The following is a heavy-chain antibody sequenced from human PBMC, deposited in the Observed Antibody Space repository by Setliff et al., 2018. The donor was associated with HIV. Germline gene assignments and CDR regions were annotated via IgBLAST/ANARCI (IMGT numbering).Heavy chain of an antibody. J-gene: IGHJ3*02. Sequence: GESLKISCKGFAYGLTSYWIGWVRQMPGKGLEWMGIINPGDSDTRYSPSFQNQVTISADKSISTAYLQVHNLKASDTATYYCARRDGRGMNAFEIWGPGTMVTVSS. V-gene: IGHV5-51*01. CDR1: AYGLTSYW. CDR2: INPGDSDT. CDR3: ARRDGRGMNAFEI. D-gene: IGHD6-25*01.